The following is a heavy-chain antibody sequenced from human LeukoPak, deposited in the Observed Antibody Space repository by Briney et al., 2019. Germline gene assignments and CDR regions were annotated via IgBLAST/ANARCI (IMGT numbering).Heavy chain of an antibody. J-gene: IGHJ4*02. CDR3: AREGYDYVWGSYRQGDFDY. V-gene: IGHV3-21*01. CDR2: ISSSSSYI. CDR1: GFTFSSYS. D-gene: IGHD3-16*02. Sequence: GGSLRLSCAASGFTFSSYSMNWVRQAPGKGLEWVSSISSSSSYIYYADSVKGRFTISRDNAKNSLYLQMNSLRAEDTAVYYCAREGYDYVWGSYRQGDFDYWGQGTLVTVSS.